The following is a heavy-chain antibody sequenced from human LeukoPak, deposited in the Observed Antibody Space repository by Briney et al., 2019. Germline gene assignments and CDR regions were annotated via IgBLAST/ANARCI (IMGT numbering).Heavy chain of an antibody. V-gene: IGHV3-23*01. D-gene: IGHD2-15*01. J-gene: IGHJ4*02. Sequence: GGSLRLSCAASGFIFSSYAMTWVRQAPGKGLEWVSSISMTGGSTYYADSVKGRFTLSRDNSKSTLLLQMKNLRAEDTAVYYCARDRRYCSGDNCYSGVDYWGQGTLVTVSS. CDR1: GFIFSSYA. CDR2: ISMTGGST. CDR3: ARDRRYCSGDNCYSGVDY.